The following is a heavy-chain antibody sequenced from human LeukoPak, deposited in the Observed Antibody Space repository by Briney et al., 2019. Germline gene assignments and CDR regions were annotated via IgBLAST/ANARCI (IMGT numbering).Heavy chain of an antibody. CDR3: ARGGWEPSHFDY. V-gene: IGHV4-59*01. CDR1: GGSITTYY. CDR2: IFYSAST. J-gene: IGHJ4*02. D-gene: IGHD1-26*01. Sequence: SETLSLTCTVSGGSITTYYWSWIRQPPGKGLEWIGYIFYSASTMYNPSLKSRLTISVDTSKNQFFLKLSSVTAADTAVYYCARGGWEPSHFDYWGQGALVTVSS.